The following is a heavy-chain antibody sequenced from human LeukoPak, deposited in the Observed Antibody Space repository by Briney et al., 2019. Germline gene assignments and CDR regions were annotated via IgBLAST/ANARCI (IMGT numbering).Heavy chain of an antibody. CDR1: GYKFTSYT. V-gene: IGHV1-3*01. CDR2: INAGPGNT. Sequence: ASVKVSCKASGYKFTSYTIHWVRQAPGQRLEWMGWINAGPGNTKYSQKFQGRVTITRDTSASTAYMDLSNLRSEDTAVFYCAIGISSDTFDIWGQGTMVTVSS. D-gene: IGHD3-3*01. J-gene: IGHJ3*02. CDR3: AIGISSDTFDI.